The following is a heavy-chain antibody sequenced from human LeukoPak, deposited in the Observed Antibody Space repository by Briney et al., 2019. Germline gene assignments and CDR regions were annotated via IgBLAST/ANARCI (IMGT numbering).Heavy chain of an antibody. CDR2: ISSRSSNK. J-gene: IGHJ3*02. CDR1: GFTFSNHY. CDR3: TSLPLMIVVAGDAFDI. D-gene: IGHD3-22*01. V-gene: IGHV3-11*04. Sequence: GGSLRLSCAASGFTFSNHYMSWIRQAPGKGLVWVSYISSRSSNKYYADSVKGRFTISRDNAKNTLYLQMNSLRAEDTAVYYCTSLPLMIVVAGDAFDIWGQGTMVTVSS.